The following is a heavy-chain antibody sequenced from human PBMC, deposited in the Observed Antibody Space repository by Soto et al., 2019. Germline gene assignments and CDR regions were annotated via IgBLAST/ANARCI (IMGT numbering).Heavy chain of an antibody. CDR3: ARGQRDFYYYYMDV. V-gene: IGHV1-8*01. CDR1: GYTFTSYD. CDR2: MNPNSGNT. J-gene: IGHJ6*03. D-gene: IGHD3-3*01. Sequence: ASVKVSCKASGYTFTSYDINWVRRATGQGLEWMGWMNPNSGNTGYAQKFQGRVTMTRNTSISTAYMELSSLRSEDTAVYYCARGQRDFYYYYMDVWGKGTTVTVSS.